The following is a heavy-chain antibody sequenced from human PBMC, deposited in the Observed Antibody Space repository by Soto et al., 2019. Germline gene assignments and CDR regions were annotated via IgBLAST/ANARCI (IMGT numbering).Heavy chain of an antibody. CDR3: ARGVPLIWFGEKVYYGMDV. CDR1: SISTYY. CDR2: IYYSGST. Sequence: PSETLSLTCNVDSISTYYWNWIRQPPGKGLEWIGYIYYSGSTNYNPSLKSRVTISVDTSKNQFSLKLSSVTAADTAVYYCARGVPLIWFGEKVYYGMDVWGQGTTVT. V-gene: IGHV4-59*01. J-gene: IGHJ6*02. D-gene: IGHD3-10*01.